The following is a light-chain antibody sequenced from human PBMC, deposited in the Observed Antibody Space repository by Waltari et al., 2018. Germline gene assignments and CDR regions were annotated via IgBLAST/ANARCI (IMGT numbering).Light chain of an antibody. V-gene: IGLV2-14*01. CDR2: EVS. J-gene: IGLJ2*01. Sequence: QSALTQPASVSGSPGQSITISCTGTSSDVGGYNYVSWYQQHPGKAPKLMIYEVSNRPSWCSKRRSRSQSCNTASLTISGLQAEDEADYYCSSYTSSSTLFVVFGGGTKLTVL. CDR1: SSDVGGYNY. CDR3: SSYTSSSTLFVV.